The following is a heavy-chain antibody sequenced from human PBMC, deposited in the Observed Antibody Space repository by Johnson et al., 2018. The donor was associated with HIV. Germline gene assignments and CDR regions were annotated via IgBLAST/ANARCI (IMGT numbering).Heavy chain of an antibody. J-gene: IGHJ3*01. Sequence: VQLVESGGRVVQPGGSLTLSCAASGFTFSSYAMSWVRQAPGKGLEWVSAISGSGGSTYYADSVKGRFTISRDNSKNTLYLQMNSLRAEDTAVYYCAKDPPLATVVTPALWGQGTMVTVSS. CDR2: ISGSGGST. V-gene: IGHV3-23*04. CDR3: AKDPPLATVVTPAL. D-gene: IGHD4-23*01. CDR1: GFTFSSYA.